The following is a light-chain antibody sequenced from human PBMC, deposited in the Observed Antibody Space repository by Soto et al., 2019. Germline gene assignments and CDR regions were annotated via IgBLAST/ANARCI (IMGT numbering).Light chain of an antibody. CDR1: QSVLYSSNNKNY. Sequence: DIVMTQSPDSLAVSLGERATINCKSSQSVLYSSNNKNYLVWYQQKPGQPPKLLIYWASTRESGVPDRFSGSGSGTDFTLTISSLQAEDVAVYYCQQDYSTPYTFGQGTKLAIK. CDR2: WAS. J-gene: IGKJ2*01. CDR3: QQDYSTPYT. V-gene: IGKV4-1*01.